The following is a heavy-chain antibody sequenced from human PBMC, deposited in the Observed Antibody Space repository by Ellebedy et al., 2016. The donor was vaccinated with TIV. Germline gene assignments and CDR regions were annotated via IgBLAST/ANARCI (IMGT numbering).Heavy chain of an antibody. Sequence: GESLKISFPAPGFPVRNNYMSWVRQAPGKGLEWVSVIYSGGNTFYAESVKGRFTISRDSSQTTLYLQMDSLRAEETAVYYCASSPSQGYWGQGTLVTVSS. V-gene: IGHV3-53*01. CDR2: IYSGGNT. CDR1: GFPVRNNY. J-gene: IGHJ4*02. CDR3: ASSPSQGY.